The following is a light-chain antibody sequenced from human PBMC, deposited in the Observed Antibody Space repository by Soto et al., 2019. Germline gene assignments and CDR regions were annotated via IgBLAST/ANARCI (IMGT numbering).Light chain of an antibody. CDR1: SSDVGGYNY. CDR2: DVS. CDR3: SSYTSSTTLVV. Sequence: QSVLTQPASVSGSPGQSITISCTGTSSDVGGYNYVSWYQHHPGKAPKLMIYDVSNRPSGVSNRFSGSKSGSTASLTISGLKAEDEADYWCSSYTSSTTLVVFGGGTKLTVL. V-gene: IGLV2-14*03. J-gene: IGLJ2*01.